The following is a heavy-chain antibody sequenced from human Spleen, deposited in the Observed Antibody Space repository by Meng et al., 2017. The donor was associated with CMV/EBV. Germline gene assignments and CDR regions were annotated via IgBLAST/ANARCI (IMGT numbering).Heavy chain of an antibody. D-gene: IGHD1-26*01. Sequence: CQASGYTCINDGTTWVRQAHGQGLEWMGWISAYNGNTNYAQNFQGRVTMTTDTSTSTAYMELRGLRSDDTAVYYCARDPGWEDFDYWGQGTLVTVSS. J-gene: IGHJ4*02. CDR2: ISAYNGNT. CDR3: ARDPGWEDFDY. CDR1: GYTCINDG. V-gene: IGHV1-18*01.